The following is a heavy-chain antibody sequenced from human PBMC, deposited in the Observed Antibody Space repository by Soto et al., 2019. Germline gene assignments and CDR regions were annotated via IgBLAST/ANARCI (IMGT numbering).Heavy chain of an antibody. Sequence: PSETLSLTCTVSGGSISSGGYYWSWIRQHPGEGLEWIGYIYYSGGTYYNPSLKSRVTISVDTSKNQFSLKLSSVTAADTAVYYCAKVTATVTTYDYWGQGTLVTVSS. CDR3: AKVTATVTTYDY. CDR1: GGSISSGGYY. CDR2: IYYSGGT. D-gene: IGHD4-17*01. V-gene: IGHV4-31*03. J-gene: IGHJ4*02.